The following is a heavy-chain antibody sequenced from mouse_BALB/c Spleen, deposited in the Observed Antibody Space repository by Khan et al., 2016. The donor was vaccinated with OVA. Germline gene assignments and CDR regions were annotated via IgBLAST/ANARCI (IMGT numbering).Heavy chain of an antibody. J-gene: IGHJ2*01. CDR3: ARSVTITTVVATDCDY. Sequence: EVQLQESGPGLVKPSQSLSLTCTVTGYSITSDYAWNWIRQFPGNKLEWMGYISYSGRTSYNPSLKSRISITRDTSKNQFFLQLNSVTTEETATYYCARSVTITTVVATDCDYWGQGTTLTVSS. D-gene: IGHD1-1*01. V-gene: IGHV3-2*02. CDR1: GYSITSDYA. CDR2: ISYSGRT.